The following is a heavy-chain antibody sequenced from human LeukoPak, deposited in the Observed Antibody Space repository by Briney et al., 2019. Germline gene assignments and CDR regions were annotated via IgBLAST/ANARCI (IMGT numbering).Heavy chain of an antibody. Sequence: GMSLRLSCAASGFTFSSYGMEWVRQAPGKGLEWVSAISGSGGSTYYADSVKGRFTISRDNSKNTLYLQMNSLRAEDTAVYYCAKDHYDYVWGSYRADYWGQGTLVTVSS. CDR2: ISGSGGST. CDR1: GFTFSSYG. V-gene: IGHV3-23*01. J-gene: IGHJ4*02. CDR3: AKDHYDYVWGSYRADY. D-gene: IGHD3-16*02.